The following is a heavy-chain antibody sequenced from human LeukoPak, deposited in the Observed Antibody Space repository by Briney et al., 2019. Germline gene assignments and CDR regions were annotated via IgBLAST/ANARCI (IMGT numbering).Heavy chain of an antibody. CDR3: GRSKPYGSTWHTDY. V-gene: IGHV4-39*07. D-gene: IGHD1-26*01. CDR2: IYYSGTT. CDR1: GGSISSNNNY. Sequence: TSETLSLTCTVSGGSISSNNNYWGWIRPPPGQGLDWFRSIYYSGTTFYNPSLKSRITISTDTSKNQFSLKLSSVTAADTAVYYCGRSKPYGSTWHTDYWGQGTLVTVSS. J-gene: IGHJ4*02.